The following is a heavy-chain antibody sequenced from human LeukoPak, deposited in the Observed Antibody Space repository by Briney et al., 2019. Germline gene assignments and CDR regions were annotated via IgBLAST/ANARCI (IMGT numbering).Heavy chain of an antibody. CDR3: SRAPPYCSGGSCYHLDY. D-gene: IGHD2-15*01. J-gene: IGHJ4*02. Sequence: GASVKVSCKASGYTFTGYYMHWVRQAPGQGLEWMGRINPNSGGTNYAQKFQGRVTMTRDTSISPAYMELSRLRSDGKVGYFLSRAPPYCSGGSCYHLDYWGQGTLVTVSS. CDR1: GYTFTGYY. CDR2: INPNSGGT. V-gene: IGHV1-2*05.